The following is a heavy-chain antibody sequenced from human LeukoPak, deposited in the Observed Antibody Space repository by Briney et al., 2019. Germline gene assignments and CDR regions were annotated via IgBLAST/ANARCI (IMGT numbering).Heavy chain of an antibody. CDR3: AKKWRQPVPPYLDY. V-gene: IGHV3-23*01. CDR2: ISGSGGKT. J-gene: IGHJ4*02. Sequence: GGSLRLSCAASGFTVSSNYMSWVRQAPGKGLEWVSTISGSGGKTYYADSVKGRFTISRDNSKNTLYLQMNSLRADDTAVYYCAKKWRQPVPPYLDYWGQGTRVTVSS. D-gene: IGHD5-12*01. CDR1: GFTVSSNY.